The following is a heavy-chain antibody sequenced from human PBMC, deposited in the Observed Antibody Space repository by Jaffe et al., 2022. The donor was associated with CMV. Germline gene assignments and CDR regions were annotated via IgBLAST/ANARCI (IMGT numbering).Heavy chain of an antibody. D-gene: IGHD4-4*01. CDR3: AKDLNSPLTVTMVRYYYYGMDV. J-gene: IGHJ6*02. CDR1: GFTFSSYG. CDR2: ISYDGSNK. V-gene: IGHV3-30*18. Sequence: QVQLVESGGGVVQPGRSLRLSCAASGFTFSSYGMHWVRQAPGKGLEWVAVISYDGSNKYYADSVKGRFTISRDNSKNTLYLQMNSLRAEDTAVYYCAKDLNSPLTVTMVRYYYYGMDVWGQGTTVTVSS.